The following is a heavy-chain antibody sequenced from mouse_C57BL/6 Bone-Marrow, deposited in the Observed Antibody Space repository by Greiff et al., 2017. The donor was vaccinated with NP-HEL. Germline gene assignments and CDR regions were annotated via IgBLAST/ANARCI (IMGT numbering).Heavy chain of an antibody. CDR1: RFTFSSYG. D-gene: IGHD2-4*01. CDR3: ARYDYDGY. Sequence: EVQLQESGGDLVKPGGSLTLSCAASRFTFSSYGMSWVRQTPDKRLEWVATISSGGSYTYYPDSVKGRFTISRDNAKNTLYLQMSSLKAEYTAMYYCARYDYDGYWGQGTTLTVSS. CDR2: ISSGGSYT. J-gene: IGHJ2*01. V-gene: IGHV5-6*01.